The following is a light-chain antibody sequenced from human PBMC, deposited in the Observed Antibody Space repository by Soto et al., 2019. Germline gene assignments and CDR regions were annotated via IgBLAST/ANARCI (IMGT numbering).Light chain of an antibody. CDR1: SSDVGGYNY. Sequence: QSDRTQPASVSGSPGQSITISCPGTSSDVGGYNYVSWYQQHPGKAPKLMIYDVSNRPSGVSNRFSGSKSGNTATLTISGLQAEDEADYFCSSYTSSSTLEVFGTGTKVTVL. CDR2: DVS. CDR3: SSYTSSSTLEV. J-gene: IGLJ1*01. V-gene: IGLV2-14*01.